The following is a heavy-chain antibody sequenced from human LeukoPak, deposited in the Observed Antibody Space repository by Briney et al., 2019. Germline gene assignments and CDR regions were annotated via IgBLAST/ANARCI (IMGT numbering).Heavy chain of an antibody. J-gene: IGHJ3*02. CDR1: GYTLTAYY. D-gene: IGHD2-2*02. V-gene: IGHV1-2*02. Sequence: ASVKVSCKASGYTLTAYYMHWVRQAPGQGLEWMGWIIPNSGGTNYAQKFQGRVTTTRDTSISTAYMELSRLRSDDTAVYYCARRIPAGIGAFDMWGQGTMVTVSS. CDR3: ARRIPAGIGAFDM. CDR2: IIPNSGGT.